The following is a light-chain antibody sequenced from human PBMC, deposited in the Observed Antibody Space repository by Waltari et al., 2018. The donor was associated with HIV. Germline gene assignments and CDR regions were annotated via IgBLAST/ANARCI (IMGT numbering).Light chain of an antibody. J-gene: IGKJ2*01. Sequence: EIVMTQSPAPVSVSPGEGATLSCSASHSSGNNLASNQQRPGQSPRLPSSSASTKATGIPARFSGSGSGTQFTLTIDSLQSEDFAIYYCQHYNNWPYTFGQGTRLEIK. CDR3: QHYNNWPYT. CDR2: SAS. CDR1: HSSGNN. V-gene: IGKV3-15*01.